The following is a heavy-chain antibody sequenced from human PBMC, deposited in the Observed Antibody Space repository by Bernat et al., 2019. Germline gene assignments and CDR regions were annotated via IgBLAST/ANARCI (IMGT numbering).Heavy chain of an antibody. Sequence: EVQLVESGGGLIQPGGSLRLSCAASGFTVSSNYMSWVRQAPGKGLEWVSAIYTGGSTYYADSVKGRFTISRDSSKNKVFLQLNSLRGEDTAVYFRARDPSSYRDGLYYGMDVWGQGTTVTVSS. CDR3: ARDPSSYRDGLYYGMDV. CDR1: GFTVSSNY. V-gene: IGHV3-53*01. J-gene: IGHJ6*02. D-gene: IGHD5-24*01. CDR2: IYTGGST.